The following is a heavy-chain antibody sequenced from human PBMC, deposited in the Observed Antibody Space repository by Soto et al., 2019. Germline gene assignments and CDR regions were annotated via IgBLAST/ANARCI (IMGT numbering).Heavy chain of an antibody. V-gene: IGHV3-48*01. D-gene: IGHD3-16*01. J-gene: IGHJ3*02. CDR3: ARDCIRGDDAFDI. CDR1: GFTFSSYS. CDR2: ISSSSSTI. Sequence: EVQLVESGGGLVQPGGSLRLSCAASGFTFSSYSMNWVRQAPGKGLEWVSYISSSSSTIYYADSVKGRFTISRDNAKNSLDLQMNRRRAEDTALDYCARDCIRGDDAFDIWGQGTMVTVSS.